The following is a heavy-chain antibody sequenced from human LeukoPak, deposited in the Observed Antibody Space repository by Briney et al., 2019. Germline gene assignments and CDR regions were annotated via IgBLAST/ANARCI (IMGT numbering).Heavy chain of an antibody. D-gene: IGHD1-14*01. CDR3: ARDMRPPPERYFVL. Sequence: GGSLRLSCAASGFTFSSYGMNWVRQAPGRGLEWVSFITNNGRTIYYADSVKGRFTISRDDAKNSLYLQMNSLRADDTAIYYCARDMRPPPERYFVLWGRGTLVTVSS. CDR2: ITNNGRTI. J-gene: IGHJ2*01. CDR1: GFTFSSYG. V-gene: IGHV3-48*03.